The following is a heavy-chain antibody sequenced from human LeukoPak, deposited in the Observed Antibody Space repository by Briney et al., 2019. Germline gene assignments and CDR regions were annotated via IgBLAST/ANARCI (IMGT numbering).Heavy chain of an antibody. V-gene: IGHV2-5*02. D-gene: IGHD5-18*01. Sequence: SGPTLVNPTQTLTLTCTFSGFSLSTSGVGLGWIRQPPGKALEWLAVIYWDDDNRYSPSLRNRLTITKDTSKNQVVLKMTNMDPVDTATYYCAHRRYTAGYNWFDPWGQGTLVTVSS. CDR2: IYWDDDN. J-gene: IGHJ5*02. CDR3: AHRRYTAGYNWFDP. CDR1: GFSLSTSGVG.